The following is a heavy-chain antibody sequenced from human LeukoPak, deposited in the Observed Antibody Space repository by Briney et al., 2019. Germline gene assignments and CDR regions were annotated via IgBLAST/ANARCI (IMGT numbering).Heavy chain of an antibody. V-gene: IGHV1-18*01. J-gene: IGHJ6*02. D-gene: IGHD2-15*01. CDR1: GYTFTSYG. Sequence: ASVKVSCKASGYTFTSYGISWVRQAPGQGLEWMGWISAYSGKTYYAQKLQGRVTMTTDTSTSTAYMELRSLRSDDTAVYYCAILPDPPDYYYYGMDVWGQGTTVTVSS. CDR3: AILPDPPDYYYYGMDV. CDR2: ISAYSGKT.